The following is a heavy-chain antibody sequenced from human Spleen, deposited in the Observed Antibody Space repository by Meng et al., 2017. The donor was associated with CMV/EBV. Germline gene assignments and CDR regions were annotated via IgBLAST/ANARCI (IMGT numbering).Heavy chain of an antibody. J-gene: IGHJ4*02. CDR1: GFTFSSYV. CDR2: IRNDESDK. Sequence: HVQRWESGGAVVTPGGSLRLSWAASGFTFSSYVMHWVRQAPGKGPEWVAFIRNDESDKYYGDSVKGRFTISRDTSKNTVDLQMNSLRTEDTAVYYCAKDDPVFHYWGQGTLVTVSS. CDR3: AKDDPVFHY. V-gene: IGHV3-30*02.